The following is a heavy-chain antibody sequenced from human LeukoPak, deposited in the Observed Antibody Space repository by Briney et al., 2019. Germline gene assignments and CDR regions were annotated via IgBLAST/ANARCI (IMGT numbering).Heavy chain of an antibody. V-gene: IGHV3-30*04. J-gene: IGHJ4*02. Sequence: GGSLRLSCAASGFTFSSYAMHWVRQAPGKGLEWVAVISYDGSNKYYADSVKGRFTISRDNSKNTLYLQMNSLRAEDTAVYYCARVLAVAGLYYFDYWGQGTLVTVSS. CDR3: ARVLAVAGLYYFDY. CDR1: GFTFSSYA. CDR2: ISYDGSNK. D-gene: IGHD6-19*01.